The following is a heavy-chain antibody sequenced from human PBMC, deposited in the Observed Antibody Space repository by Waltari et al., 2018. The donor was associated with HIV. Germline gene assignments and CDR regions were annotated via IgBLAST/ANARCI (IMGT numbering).Heavy chain of an antibody. CDR2: IKQDGSEK. V-gene: IGHV3-7*01. J-gene: IGHJ6*02. Sequence: EVQLVESGGGLVQPGGSLRLSCAASGFTFSSYWMSWVRQAPGKGLEWVANIKQDGSEKYYVDSVKGRFTISRDNAKNSLYLQMNSLRAEDTAVYYCAREPPPRIVGATIYYYYGMDVWGQGTTVTVSS. CDR1: GFTFSSYW. D-gene: IGHD1-26*01. CDR3: AREPPPRIVGATIYYYYGMDV.